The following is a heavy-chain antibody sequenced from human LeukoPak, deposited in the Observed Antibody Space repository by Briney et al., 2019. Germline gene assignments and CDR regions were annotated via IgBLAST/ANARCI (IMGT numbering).Heavy chain of an antibody. Sequence: GGSLRLSCVASGFTFENYAMHWVRQAPGKGLEWVSGISWNSGSIGYADFAKGRFTISRDNARNSLFLQMNTLRVEDTALYYCAKNRDPPYVGNSYGYYSDSWGQGTLAIVSS. D-gene: IGHD5-18*01. V-gene: IGHV3-9*01. CDR2: ISWNSGSI. CDR3: AKNRDPPYVGNSYGYYSDS. J-gene: IGHJ4*02. CDR1: GFTFENYA.